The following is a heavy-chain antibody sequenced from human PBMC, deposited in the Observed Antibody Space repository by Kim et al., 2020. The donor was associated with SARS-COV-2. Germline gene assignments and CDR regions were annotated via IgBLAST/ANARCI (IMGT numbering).Heavy chain of an antibody. D-gene: IGHD5-18*01. J-gene: IGHJ6*02. V-gene: IGHV3-33*05. CDR3: ASEDTAMGYYYYGMDV. CDR2: ISYDGSNK. Sequence: GRSLRLSCAASGFTFSSYGMHWVRQAPGKGLEWVAVISYDGSNKYYADSVKGRFTISRDNSKNTLYLQMNSLRAEDTAVYYCASEDTAMGYYYYGMDVWGQGTTVTVSS. CDR1: GFTFSSYG.